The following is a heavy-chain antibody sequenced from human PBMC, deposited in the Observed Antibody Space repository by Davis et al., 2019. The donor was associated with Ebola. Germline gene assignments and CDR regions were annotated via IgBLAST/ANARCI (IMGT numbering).Heavy chain of an antibody. CDR2: ISYDGSNK. CDR1: GFTFSSYA. D-gene: IGHD3-3*01. V-gene: IGHV3-30-3*01. CDR3: AKDRRGTYYDFWSGYPDY. J-gene: IGHJ4*02. Sequence: GESLKISCAASGFTFSSYAMHWVRQAPGKGLEWVAVISYDGSNKYYADSVKGRFTISRDNSKNTLYLQMNSLRAEDTAVYYCAKDRRGTYYDFWSGYPDYWGQGTLVTVSS.